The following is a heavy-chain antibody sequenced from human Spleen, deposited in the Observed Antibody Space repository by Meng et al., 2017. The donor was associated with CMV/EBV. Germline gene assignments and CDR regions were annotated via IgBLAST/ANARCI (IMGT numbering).Heavy chain of an antibody. CDR3: AREASGSLDY. V-gene: IGHV1-46*01. CDR1: GYTFTSYY. J-gene: IGHJ4*02. CDR2: INPSGGGT. Sequence: ASVKVSCKASGYTFTSYYMHWVRQAPGQGLEWMGIINPSGGGTSYAQRFQGRVTMTTDTSTSRVYMELSSLRFEDMAVYYCAREASGSLDYWGQGTLVTVSS.